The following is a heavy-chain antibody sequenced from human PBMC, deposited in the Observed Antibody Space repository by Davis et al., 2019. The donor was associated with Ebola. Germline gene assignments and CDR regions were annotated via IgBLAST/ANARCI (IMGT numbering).Heavy chain of an antibody. CDR1: GFTFSSYA. J-gene: IGHJ4*02. Sequence: PGGSLRLSCAASGFTFSSYAMSWVRQAPGKGLVWVSTLSSGGSTYYADSVKGRFTISRDNSKNTLYLQMNSLRAEDTAVYYCARDYCSSTSCLFDYWGQGTLVTVSS. D-gene: IGHD2-2*01. CDR2: LSSGGST. CDR3: ARDYCSSTSCLFDY. V-gene: IGHV3-23*01.